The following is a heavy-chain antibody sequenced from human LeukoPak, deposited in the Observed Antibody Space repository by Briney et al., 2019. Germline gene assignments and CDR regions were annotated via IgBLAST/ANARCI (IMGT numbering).Heavy chain of an antibody. CDR1: GYTFTGYY. V-gene: IGHV1-2*06. Sequence: ASVKVSCKASGYTFTGYYMHWVRQAPGQGLEWMGRINPNSGGTNYAQKFQGRVTMTRDTSISTAYMELSRLRSDDTAVYYCARGGYCSSTSCYSGKYNWFDPWGQGTLVTVSS. J-gene: IGHJ5*02. CDR2: INPNSGGT. CDR3: ARGGYCSSTSCYSGKYNWFDP. D-gene: IGHD2-2*02.